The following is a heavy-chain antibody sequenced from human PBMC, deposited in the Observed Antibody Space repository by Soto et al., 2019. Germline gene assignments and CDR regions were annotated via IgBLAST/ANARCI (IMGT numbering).Heavy chain of an antibody. J-gene: IGHJ3*02. V-gene: IGHV3-7*01. CDR1: ALTFSSSW. Sequence: EILLVESGGGLVQPGGSLRLSCEASALTFSSSWMAWVRQPPGKGLEWVGEINPDGSGRYYVDSVKGRFTISRDNAKNSLYLQMSSLRVEDTAVYYCARDPQFGACDIWGQGTKVTVSS. CDR3: ARDPQFGACDI. D-gene: IGHD3-10*01. CDR2: INPDGSGR.